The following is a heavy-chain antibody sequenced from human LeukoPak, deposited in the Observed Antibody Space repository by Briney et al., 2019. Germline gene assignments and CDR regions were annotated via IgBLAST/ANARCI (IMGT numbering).Heavy chain of an antibody. Sequence: GGSLRLSYAASGFTFSIYWMSWVRQAPGKGLECVANIKQGGSEKYYVESVKGRFTISRDNAKNSLYLQMNSLRAEDTAVYYCARDMARGGYDRWSDYWGQGTLVTVSS. CDR3: ARDMARGGYDRWSDY. V-gene: IGHV3-7*05. J-gene: IGHJ4*02. D-gene: IGHD5-12*01. CDR2: IKQGGSEK. CDR1: GFTFSIYW.